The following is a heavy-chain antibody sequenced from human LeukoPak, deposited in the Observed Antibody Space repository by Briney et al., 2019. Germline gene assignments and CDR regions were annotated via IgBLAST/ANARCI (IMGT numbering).Heavy chain of an antibody. CDR2: IYYTGTT. V-gene: IGHV4-39*01. J-gene: IGHJ3*01. D-gene: IGHD2-2*01. Sequence: SETLSLTCSVSGGSITDTNYYWAWIRQPPGKGLEWIANIYYTGTTYYNPSLKSRVTISVDTSNNQFSLKLSSATAADTAVYYCARDVSRTSWTWRWGQGTVVTVSS. CDR3: ARDVSRTSWTWR. CDR1: GGSITDTNYY.